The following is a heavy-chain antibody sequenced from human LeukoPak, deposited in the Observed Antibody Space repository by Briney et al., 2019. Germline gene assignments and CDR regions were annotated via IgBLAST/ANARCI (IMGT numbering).Heavy chain of an antibody. CDR2: ISGSGGST. CDR3: AKDGSYRLTPVTYNDY. CDR1: GFTFSSYA. Sequence: PGGSLRLSCAASGFTFSSYAMSWVRQAPGKGLEWVSAISGSGGSTYYADSVKGRFTISRDNSKNTLYLQMNSLRAEDTAVYYCAKDGSYRLTPVTYNDYWGQGTLVTVSS. V-gene: IGHV3-23*01. J-gene: IGHJ4*02. D-gene: IGHD4-17*01.